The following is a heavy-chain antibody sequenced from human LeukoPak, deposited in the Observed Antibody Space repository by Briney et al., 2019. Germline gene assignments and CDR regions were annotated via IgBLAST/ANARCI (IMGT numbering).Heavy chain of an antibody. CDR1: GGSISSSSHY. J-gene: IGHJ5*02. D-gene: IGHD1-1*01. V-gene: IGHV4-39*07. CDR2: INHSGST. CDR3: ARRPPAGKKDNWFDP. Sequence: SETLSLTCTVSGGSISSSSHYWGWIRQPPGKGLEWIGEINHSGSTNYNPSLKSRVTISVDTSKNRFSLKLSSVTAADTAVYYCARRPPAGKKDNWFDPWGQGTLVTVSS.